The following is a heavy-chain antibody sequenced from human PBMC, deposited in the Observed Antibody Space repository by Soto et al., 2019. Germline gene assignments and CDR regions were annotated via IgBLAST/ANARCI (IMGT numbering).Heavy chain of an antibody. V-gene: IGHV4-34*01. CDR3: ARGLGELSFKDY. CDR1: GGSFSGYY. J-gene: IGHJ4*02. Sequence: QVQLQQWGAGLLKPSETLSLTCAVYGGSFSGYYWSWIRQPPGKGLESIGEINHSGSTNYNPSLKSRVTISVDTSKNQFALKLSSVTAADTAVYYCARGLGELSFKDYWGQGTLVTVSS. D-gene: IGHD3-16*02. CDR2: INHSGST.